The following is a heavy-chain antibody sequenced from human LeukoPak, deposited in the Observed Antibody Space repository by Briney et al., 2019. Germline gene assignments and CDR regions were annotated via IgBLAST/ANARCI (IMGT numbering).Heavy chain of an antibody. J-gene: IGHJ4*02. V-gene: IGHV1-2*07. Sequence: ASVKVSCKASGYTFSGYYIHWIRQAPGQGLEWMGWINPNNGDTKYAHTFHARVTMTRDTSIRTAYMELSGLRYDDTALYYCARDSNYYDSTDYLDHWGQGSQIIVSS. CDR3: ARDSNYYDSTDYLDH. CDR2: INPNNGDT. CDR1: GYTFSGYY. D-gene: IGHD3-9*01.